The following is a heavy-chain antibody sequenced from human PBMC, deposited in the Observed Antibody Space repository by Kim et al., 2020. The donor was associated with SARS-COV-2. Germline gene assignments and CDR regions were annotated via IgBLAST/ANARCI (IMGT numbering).Heavy chain of an antibody. Sequence: ASVKVSCKASGYTFTSYGISWVRQAPGQGLEWMGWISAYNGNTNYAQKLQGRVAMTTDTSTSTAYMELRSLRSDDTAVYYCARDPPPDSSGYYSYYYYYDMDVWGQGTTVTVSS. J-gene: IGHJ6*02. CDR2: ISAYNGNT. V-gene: IGHV1-18*04. CDR3: ARDPPPDSSGYYSYYYYYDMDV. D-gene: IGHD3-22*01. CDR1: GYTFTSYG.